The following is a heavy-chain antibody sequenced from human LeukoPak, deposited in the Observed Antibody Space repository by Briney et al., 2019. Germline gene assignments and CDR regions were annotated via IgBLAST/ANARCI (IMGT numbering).Heavy chain of an antibody. D-gene: IGHD1-26*01. CDR3: ARDTTRDNWFDP. CDR1: GYTFTGYY. V-gene: IGHV1-2*02. Sequence: SVKVSCKASGYTFTGYYMHWVRQAPGQGLERMGWINPNSGGTNYAQKFQGRVTMTRDTSISTAYMELSGLRSDDTAVYYCARDTTRDNWFDPWGQGTLVTVSS. J-gene: IGHJ5*02. CDR2: INPNSGGT.